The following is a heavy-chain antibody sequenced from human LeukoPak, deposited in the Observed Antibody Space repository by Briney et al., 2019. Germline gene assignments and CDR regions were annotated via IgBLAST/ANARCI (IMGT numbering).Heavy chain of an antibody. J-gene: IGHJ4*02. CDR3: ARACSAAGNFDY. CDR2: IYYTGST. Sequence: SQTLSLTCTVSGCSISTGGYYLSSILQHPGSGLDCIHYIYYTGSTYFNPSLKSRVTISADTSKNQFSLTLSSVTAEDTAVYYCARACSAAGNFDYWGQGTLVIVSS. CDR1: GCSISTGGYY. D-gene: IGHD6-13*01. V-gene: IGHV4-31*03.